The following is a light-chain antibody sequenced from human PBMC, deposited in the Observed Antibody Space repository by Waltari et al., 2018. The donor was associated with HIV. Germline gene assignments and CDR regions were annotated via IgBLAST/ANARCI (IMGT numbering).Light chain of an antibody. CDR1: RSVFHASNNKKF. CDR2: WAS. V-gene: IGKV4-1*01. CDR3: QQYYSTPFT. J-gene: IGKJ4*01. Sequence: DIVMTQSPESLAVSLGERATMTCTSSRSVFHASNNKKFLAWYQQKAGQAPKLLIYWASVRESGVPDRFSGSGSGTDFTLTISNLQAEDVAVYYCQQYYSTPFTFGGGTKVEIK.